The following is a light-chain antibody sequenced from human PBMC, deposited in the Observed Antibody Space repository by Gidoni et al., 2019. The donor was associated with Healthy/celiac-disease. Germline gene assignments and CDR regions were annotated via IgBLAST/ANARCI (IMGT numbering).Light chain of an antibody. Sequence: DIVMTQSPGSLAVSLGERAAINCKSSQSVLYSSNNKNYLTWYQQKPGQPPKLLIYWASTRESGVPDRFSGSGSGTDFTLTISSLQAEDLAVYYCQQYYSAPFTFGGGTKVEI. J-gene: IGKJ4*01. V-gene: IGKV4-1*01. CDR2: WAS. CDR3: QQYYSAPFT. CDR1: QSVLYSSNNKNY.